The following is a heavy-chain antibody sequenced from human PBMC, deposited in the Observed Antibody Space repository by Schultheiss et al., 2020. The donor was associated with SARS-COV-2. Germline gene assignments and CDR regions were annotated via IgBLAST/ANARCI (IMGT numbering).Heavy chain of an antibody. CDR1: GFTFSSYE. D-gene: IGHD1-1*01. Sequence: GGSLRLSCAASGFTFSSYEMNWVRQAPGKGLEWVSYISSSGSTIYYADSVKGRFTISRDNAKNSLYLQMNSLRAEDTAVYYCASLSFPLDVDHWGQGTLVTVSS. V-gene: IGHV3-48*03. CDR2: ISSSGSTI. CDR3: ASLSFPLDVDH. J-gene: IGHJ4*02.